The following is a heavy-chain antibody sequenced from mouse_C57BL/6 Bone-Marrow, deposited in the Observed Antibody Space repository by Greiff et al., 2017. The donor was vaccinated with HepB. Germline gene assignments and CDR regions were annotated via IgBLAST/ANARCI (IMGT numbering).Heavy chain of an antibody. J-gene: IGHJ3*01. CDR1: GYTFTSYD. Sequence: VQRVESGPELVKPGASVKLSCKASGYTFTSYDINWVKQRPGQGLEWIGWIYPRDGSTKYNEKFKGKATLTVDTSSSTAYMELHSLTSEDSAVYFCASSIIEGFAYWGQGTLVTVSA. D-gene: IGHD1-1*01. CDR2: IYPRDGST. CDR3: ASSIIEGFAY. V-gene: IGHV1-85*01.